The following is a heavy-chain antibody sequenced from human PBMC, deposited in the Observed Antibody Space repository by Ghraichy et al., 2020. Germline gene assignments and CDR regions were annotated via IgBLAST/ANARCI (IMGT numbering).Heavy chain of an antibody. CDR1: GYTFTSYA. CDR2: IYAGNGNT. CDR3: ARPGGNYFAFDI. Sequence: ASVKVSCKASGYTFTSYALHWVRQAPGQRLEWMGWIYAGNGNTKYSQKFQGKVTITRDTSASTAYMELSSLRSEDTAVYYCARPGGNYFAFDIWGQGTMVTVSS. J-gene: IGHJ3*02. V-gene: IGHV1-3*01. D-gene: IGHD1-26*01.